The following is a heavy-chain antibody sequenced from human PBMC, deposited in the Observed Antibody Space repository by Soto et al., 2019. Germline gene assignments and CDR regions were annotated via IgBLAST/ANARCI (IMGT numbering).Heavy chain of an antibody. J-gene: IGHJ4*02. CDR1: KFTFSTYA. CDR2: ISGSGDNT. Sequence: EVQLLESGGGLVQRGGSLRLSCAASKFTFSTYAMTWVRQAPGKGLEWVSDISGSGDNTYYADSVKGRFTISRDNSKSTLSLQMNSLRAEDTAVYYCAKDMVHCTGTRCARYFEKWGRGTLVTVSS. D-gene: IGHD2-8*02. CDR3: AKDMVHCTGTRCARYFEK. V-gene: IGHV3-23*01.